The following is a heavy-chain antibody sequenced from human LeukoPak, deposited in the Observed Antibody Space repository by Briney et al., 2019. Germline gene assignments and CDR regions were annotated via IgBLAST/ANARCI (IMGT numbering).Heavy chain of an antibody. Sequence: PGGSLRLSCAASGFTFSSYGMSWVRQAPGKGLEWVSAISGSGGSTYYADSVKGRFTISRDNSKNTLYLQMNSLRAEDTAVYYCTTGLTTVTTFGSGMSAVFDYWGQGTLVTVSS. D-gene: IGHD4-17*01. V-gene: IGHV3-23*01. CDR1: GFTFSSYG. J-gene: IGHJ4*02. CDR2: ISGSGGST. CDR3: TTGLTTVTTFGSGMSAVFDY.